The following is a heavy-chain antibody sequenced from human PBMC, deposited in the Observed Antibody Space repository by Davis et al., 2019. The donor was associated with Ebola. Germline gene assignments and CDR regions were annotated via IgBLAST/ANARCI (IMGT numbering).Heavy chain of an antibody. V-gene: IGHV3-48*03. Sequence: GGSLRLSCAASGFTFSSYEMNWVRQAPGKGLERVSYISSSGSTIYYADSVKGRFTISRDNAKNSLYLQMNSLRAEDTAVYYCARDDSSWYLIFDYWGQGTLVTVSS. CDR2: ISSSGSTI. CDR1: GFTFSSYE. D-gene: IGHD6-13*01. CDR3: ARDDSSWYLIFDY. J-gene: IGHJ4*02.